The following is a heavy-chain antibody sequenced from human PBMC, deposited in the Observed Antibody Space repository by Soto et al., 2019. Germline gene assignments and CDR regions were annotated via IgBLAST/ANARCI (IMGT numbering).Heavy chain of an antibody. V-gene: IGHV3-74*01. CDR1: GITFTNYW. J-gene: IGHJ4*02. Sequence: EVQLVESGGGSVQPGGSLRLSCVPSGITFTNYWMHWVRQVPGKGLVWVARVDSDGRGTSYADFVKGRFTISRDNAKNTLYLQIHGLRVEDTGMYYLGTVFEHWGQGIPVTVSS. CDR3: GTVFEH. CDR2: VDSDGRGT.